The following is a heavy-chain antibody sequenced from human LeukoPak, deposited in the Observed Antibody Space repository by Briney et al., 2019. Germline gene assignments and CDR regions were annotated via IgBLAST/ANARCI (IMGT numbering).Heavy chain of an antibody. CDR2: INPNSGTS. V-gene: IGHV1-2*02. CDR1: GYTFTLYY. J-gene: IGHJ4*02. D-gene: IGHD6-25*01. CDR3: ARDRAGGIAAAGDY. Sequence: ASVKVSCKTSGYTFTLYYVHWVRQAPGQGPEWMGFINPNSGTSKYVQKFQDRVTMTRDTSINTVYIELSGLRSDDTAVYYCARDRAGGIAAAGDYWGQGTLVTVSS.